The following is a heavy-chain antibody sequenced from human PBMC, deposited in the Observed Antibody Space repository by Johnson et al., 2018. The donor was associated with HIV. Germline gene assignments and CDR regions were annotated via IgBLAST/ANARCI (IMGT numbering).Heavy chain of an antibody. V-gene: IGHV3-66*01. D-gene: IGHD5-18*01. Sequence: VQLVESGGGVVQPGRSLRLSCAASGFAFSRFAMHWVRQVPDKGLEWVSVIYSGDTTYYADSVKDRFTISRDNSKNTLYLQMNSLRAEDTALYYCARAYSYGVFDIWGQGTMVTVS. J-gene: IGHJ3*02. CDR3: ARAYSYGVFDI. CDR1: GFAFSRFA. CDR2: IYSGDTT.